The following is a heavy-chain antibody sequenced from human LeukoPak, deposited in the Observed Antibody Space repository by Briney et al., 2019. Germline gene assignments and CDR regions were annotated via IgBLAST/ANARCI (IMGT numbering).Heavy chain of an antibody. CDR3: ARGDTVDSFYRPFDY. CDR1: GFTFSDYY. V-gene: IGHV3-11*04. CDR2: ISSSGSTI. J-gene: IGHJ4*02. D-gene: IGHD5/OR15-5a*01. Sequence: GGSLRLSCAASGFTFSDYYMSWIRQAPGKGLEWVSYISSSGSTIYYADSVKGRFTISRDNAKNSLYLQMNSLRAEDTAVYFCARGDTVDSFYRPFDYWGQGTQVTVSS.